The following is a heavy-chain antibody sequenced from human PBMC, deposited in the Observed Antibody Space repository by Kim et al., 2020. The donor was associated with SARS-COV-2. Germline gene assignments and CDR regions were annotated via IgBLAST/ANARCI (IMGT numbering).Heavy chain of an antibody. V-gene: IGHV3-7*03. D-gene: IGHD1-26*01. CDR3: ARDYPPEGATYWFDP. Sequence: DSVKGRFTSARDNAKNSLYLQMNILRAEDTAVYYCARDYPPEGATYWFDPWGQGTLVTVSS. J-gene: IGHJ5*02.